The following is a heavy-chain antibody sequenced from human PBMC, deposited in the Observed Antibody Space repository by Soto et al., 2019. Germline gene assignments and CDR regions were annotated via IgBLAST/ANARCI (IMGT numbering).Heavy chain of an antibody. V-gene: IGHV4-39*01. D-gene: IGHD6-19*01. CDR3: ARLGVYSGWYYFDY. Sequence: SETLSLTCTVSGGSISSSSYYWGWIRQPPGKGLEWIGSIYYSGSTYYNPSLKSRVTISVDTSKNQFSRKLSSVTAADTAVYYCARLGVYSGWYYFDYWGQGTLVTVSS. CDR1: GGSISSSSYY. CDR2: IYYSGST. J-gene: IGHJ4*02.